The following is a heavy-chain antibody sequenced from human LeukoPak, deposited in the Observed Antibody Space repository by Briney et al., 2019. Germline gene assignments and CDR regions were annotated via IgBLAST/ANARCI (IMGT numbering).Heavy chain of an antibody. D-gene: IGHD1-26*01. V-gene: IGHV3-23*01. Sequence: GSLRLSCATPGFTFSSYAMSWVRQAPGKGLEWVSAISGSGGRIYYGASVKGRFTISRDNSKNTLNLQMNSLRAEDTAIYYCATSKYSGSYWGQGTLVTVSS. CDR3: ATSKYSGSY. CDR1: GFTFSSYA. J-gene: IGHJ4*02. CDR2: ISGSGGRI.